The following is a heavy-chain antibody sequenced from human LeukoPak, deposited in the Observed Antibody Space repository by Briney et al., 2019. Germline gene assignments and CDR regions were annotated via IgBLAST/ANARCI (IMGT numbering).Heavy chain of an antibody. J-gene: IGHJ6*03. CDR2: IIPILGIA. Sequence: SVKVSCKASGGTFSSHAISWVRQAPGQGLEWMGRIIPILGIANYAQKFQGRVTITADKSTSTAYMELSSLRSEDTAVYYCARGLGRYYYYYMDVWGKGTTVTVSS. CDR1: GGTFSSHA. V-gene: IGHV1-69*04. D-gene: IGHD7-27*01. CDR3: ARGLGRYYYYYMDV.